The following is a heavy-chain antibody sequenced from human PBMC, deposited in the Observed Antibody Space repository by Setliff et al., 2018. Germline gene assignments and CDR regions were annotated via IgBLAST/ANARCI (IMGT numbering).Heavy chain of an antibody. CDR1: GFTFDDYT. CDR2: ISWDGGST. CDR3: AKDIAGGSSGYYFDY. J-gene: IGHJ4*02. D-gene: IGHD3-22*01. Sequence: PGGSLRLSCAASGFTFDDYTMHWVRQAPGKGLEWVSLISWDGGSTYYADSVKGRFTISRDNSKNSLYLQMNSLRTEDTALYYCAKDIAGGSSGYYFDYWGQGTLVTVSS. V-gene: IGHV3-43*01.